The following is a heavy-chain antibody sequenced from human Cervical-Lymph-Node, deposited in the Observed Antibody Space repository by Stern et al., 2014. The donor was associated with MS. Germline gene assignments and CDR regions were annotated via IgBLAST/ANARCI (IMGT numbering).Heavy chain of an antibody. D-gene: IGHD6-13*01. CDR2: INPNSGGT. CDR1: GYTFTGYY. J-gene: IGHJ3*02. CDR3: ARETIAAAGDAFDI. Sequence: VQLVESGAEVKKPGASVKVSCKASGYTFTGYYMHWVRQAPGQGLEWMGRINPNSGGTNYAQKLQGRVTMTRDTSISTAYMELSRLRSDDTAVYYCARETIAAAGDAFDIWGQGTMVTVSS. V-gene: IGHV1-2*06.